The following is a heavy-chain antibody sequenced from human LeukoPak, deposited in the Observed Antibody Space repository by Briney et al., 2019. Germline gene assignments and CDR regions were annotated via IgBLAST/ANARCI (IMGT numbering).Heavy chain of an antibody. D-gene: IGHD5-12*01. CDR2: IKTDGSST. J-gene: IGHJ4*02. V-gene: IGHV3-74*01. CDR3: ARDRGYTQDY. CDR1: GFTFSTYW. Sequence: GGSLRLSCAASGFTFSTYWMHWVRQVPGKGLVWVSHIKTDGSSTTYADSVKGRFTISRDNAKNTLYLQMNSLRAEDTAVHYCARDRGYTQDYWGQGTLVTVSS.